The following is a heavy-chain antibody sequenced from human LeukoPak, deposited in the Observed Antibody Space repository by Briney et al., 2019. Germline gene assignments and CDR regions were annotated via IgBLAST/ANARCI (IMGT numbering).Heavy chain of an antibody. V-gene: IGHV3-21*01. Sequence: PGGSLRLSCAASGFTFSSYGMNWVRQAPGKGLEWVASISSSSGYIYYADSVKGRFTISRDNAKNSLYLQMSSLRAEDTAVYYCVRKGGPYTFDHWGQGTLVTVSS. J-gene: IGHJ4*02. CDR1: GFTFSSYG. D-gene: IGHD1-1*01. CDR2: ISSSSGYI. CDR3: VRKGGPYTFDH.